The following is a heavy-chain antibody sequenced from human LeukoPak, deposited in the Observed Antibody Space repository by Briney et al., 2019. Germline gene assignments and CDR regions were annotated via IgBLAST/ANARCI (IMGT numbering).Heavy chain of an antibody. V-gene: IGHV4-59*01. CDR2: IYYSGST. CDR1: GGSITSYN. CDR3: ASSGYSSGWYHY. Sequence: SETLSLTCTVSGGSITSYNWSWIWQPQPPGLEWIGYIYYSGSTNYNPSLKSRVTISVDTSKTQFYLKLSPVTVADTAVYYCASSGYSSGWYHYWGQGTLVTVSS. D-gene: IGHD6-19*01. J-gene: IGHJ4*02.